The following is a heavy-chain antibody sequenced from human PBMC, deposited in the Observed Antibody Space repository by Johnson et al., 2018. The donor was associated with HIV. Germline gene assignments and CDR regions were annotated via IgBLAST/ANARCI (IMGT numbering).Heavy chain of an antibody. CDR2: IYSGGTT. D-gene: IGHD1-1*01. CDR1: GFTVSSTY. CDR3: ARGGIIHDAFDI. J-gene: IGHJ3*02. V-gene: IGHV3-66*01. Sequence: EVQLVESGGGLVHPGGSLRLSCAASGFTVSSTYMSWVRQAPGKGLEWVSVIYSGGTTYYADSVKGRFTISRDTSENTVYLQMNSLRAEDTAVYYCARGGIIHDAFDIWGQGTMVTVSS.